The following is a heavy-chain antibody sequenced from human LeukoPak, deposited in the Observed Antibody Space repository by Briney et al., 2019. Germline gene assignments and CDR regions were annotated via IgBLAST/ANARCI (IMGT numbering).Heavy chain of an antibody. D-gene: IGHD3-3*01. V-gene: IGHV1-69*13. CDR2: IIPIFGTA. Sequence: SVKVSCKASGGTFSSYAISWVRQAPGQGLEWMGGIIPIFGTANYARKFQGRVTITADESTSTAYMELSSLRSEDTAVYYCARDEMHFGVVTNGMDVWGQGTTVTVSS. J-gene: IGHJ6*02. CDR3: ARDEMHFGVVTNGMDV. CDR1: GGTFSSYA.